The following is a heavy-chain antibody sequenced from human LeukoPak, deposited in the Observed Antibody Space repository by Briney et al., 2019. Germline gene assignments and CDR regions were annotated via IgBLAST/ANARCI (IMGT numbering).Heavy chain of an antibody. Sequence: SETLSLTCTVSGGSISSYYWSWIRQPPGKGLEWIGYIYYSGSTNYNPSLKSRVTISVDTSKNQFSLKLSSVTAADMAVYYCARQETYYDILTGRHPRVGNWFDPWGQGTLVTVST. CDR3: ARQETYYDILTGRHPRVGNWFDP. V-gene: IGHV4-59*08. J-gene: IGHJ5*02. D-gene: IGHD3-9*01. CDR2: IYYSGST. CDR1: GGSISSYY.